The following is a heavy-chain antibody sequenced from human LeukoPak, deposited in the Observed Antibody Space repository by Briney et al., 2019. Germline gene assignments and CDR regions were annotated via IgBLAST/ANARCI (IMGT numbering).Heavy chain of an antibody. CDR2: ISGSGGST. D-gene: IGHD4-17*01. CDR3: AKEGASMRTTVTNWYFDL. CDR1: GFTFSSYA. J-gene: IGHJ2*01. V-gene: IGHV3-23*01. Sequence: GGSLRLSCAASGFTFSSYAMSWVRQAPGKGLEWVSAISGSGGSTYYADSVKGRFTISRDNSKNTLYLQMNSLRAEDTAVYYCAKEGASMRTTVTNWYFDLWGRGTLVTVSS.